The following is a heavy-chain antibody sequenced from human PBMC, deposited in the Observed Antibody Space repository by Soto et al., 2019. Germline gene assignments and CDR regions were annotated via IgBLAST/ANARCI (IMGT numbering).Heavy chain of an antibody. CDR3: ARDRGYTYGYWGWFDP. J-gene: IGHJ5*02. V-gene: IGHV1-3*05. D-gene: IGHD5-18*01. Sequence: QVHFVQSGAEEKKPGASVKVSCKASGYTFTDSAIHWVRQAPGQRLEWMGWINAGNGDTKYSQKFQGRVTITRDTYSNTAYMEVSSLTSEDTAGYYCARDRGYTYGYWGWFDPWGQGTLVTVSS. CDR2: INAGNGDT. CDR1: GYTFTDSA.